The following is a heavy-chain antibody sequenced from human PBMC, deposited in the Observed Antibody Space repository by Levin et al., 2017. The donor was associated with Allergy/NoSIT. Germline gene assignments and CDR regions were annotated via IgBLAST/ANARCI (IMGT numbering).Heavy chain of an antibody. CDR2: ISTSSSYI. J-gene: IGHJ4*02. CDR1: GFTFSYYS. CDR3: ASDRIAVSGWFQGGLDH. V-gene: IGHV3-21*01. Sequence: GGSLRLSCAASGFTFSYYSMNWVRQAPGKGLEWVSSISTSSSYIYYADSLKGRFTISRDNAKNSLYLPMNSLRAEATALYYCASDRIAVSGWFQGGLDHWGQGTLVTVSS. D-gene: IGHD6-19*01.